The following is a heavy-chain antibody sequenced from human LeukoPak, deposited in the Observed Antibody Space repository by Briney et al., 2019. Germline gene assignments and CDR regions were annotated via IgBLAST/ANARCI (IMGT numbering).Heavy chain of an antibody. J-gene: IGHJ5*02. Sequence: PSETLSLTCSVSGGSISGHWWTWVRQPPGEGLEWIGDILYSGSTNYNPSLKSRLSILVDTSKNHFSLNLNSVTAADTAMYYCTRRNAADASIDLWGQGTLVIASS. CDR3: TRRNAADASIDL. D-gene: IGHD6-25*01. V-gene: IGHV4-59*11. CDR1: GGSISGHW. CDR2: ILYSGST.